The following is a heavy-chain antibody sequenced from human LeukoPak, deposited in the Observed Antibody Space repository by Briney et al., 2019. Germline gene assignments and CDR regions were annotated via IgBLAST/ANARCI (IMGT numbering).Heavy chain of an antibody. J-gene: IGHJ5*02. CDR1: GYTFTSYD. CDR3: ARIPHRIPHNWFDP. D-gene: IGHD1-14*01. Sequence: GASVKVSCKASGYTFTSYDINWVRQATGQGLEWMGWMNPNSGNTGYAQKFQGRVTMTRNTSISTAYMELSSLRSEDTAVYYCARIPHRIPHNWFDPWGQGTLVTVSS. CDR2: MNPNSGNT. V-gene: IGHV1-8*01.